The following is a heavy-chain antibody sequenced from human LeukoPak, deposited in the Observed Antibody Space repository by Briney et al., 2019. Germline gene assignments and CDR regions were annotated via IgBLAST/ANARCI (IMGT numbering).Heavy chain of an antibody. CDR3: ARLGNYYYYYMDV. CDR1: GYSFTSYW. V-gene: IGHV5-51*01. CDR2: IYPGDSDT. D-gene: IGHD1-26*01. Sequence: GESLKISCKGSGYSFTSYWIGWVRQMPGKGPEWMGIIYPGDSDTRYSPSFQGQVTISADKSISTAYLQWSSLKASDTAMYYCARLGNYYYYYMDVWGKGTTVTVSS. J-gene: IGHJ6*03.